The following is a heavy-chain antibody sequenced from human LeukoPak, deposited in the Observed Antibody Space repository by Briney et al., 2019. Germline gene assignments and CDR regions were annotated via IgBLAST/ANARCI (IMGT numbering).Heavy chain of an antibody. V-gene: IGHV4-4*07. CDR2: IHTGGST. D-gene: IGHD5-12*01. Sequence: SDTLSLTCTGSGGSISSYYWSWIRQPAGKGLELIGRIHTGGSTNYNPSLKSRATMSVDTSKNQFSLNLSSVTAAATAVYYCARGWINLDYWGPGTLVTVSP. CDR3: ARGWINLDY. CDR1: GGSISSYY. J-gene: IGHJ4*01.